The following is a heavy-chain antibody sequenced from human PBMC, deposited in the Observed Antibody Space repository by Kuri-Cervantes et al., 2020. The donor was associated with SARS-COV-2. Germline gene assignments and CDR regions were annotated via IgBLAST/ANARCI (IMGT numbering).Heavy chain of an antibody. CDR3: ARDRRVQLGRVYYGMDV. CDR1: GFTFSSYA. Sequence: GESLKISCAASGFTFSSYAMHWVRQAPGKGLEWVAVISYDGSNKYYADSVKGRFTISRDNSKNTLYLQMNSLRAEDTAVYYCARDRRVQLGRVYYGMDVWGRGTTVTVSS. J-gene: IGHJ6*02. CDR2: ISYDGSNK. V-gene: IGHV3-30-3*01. D-gene: IGHD6-6*01.